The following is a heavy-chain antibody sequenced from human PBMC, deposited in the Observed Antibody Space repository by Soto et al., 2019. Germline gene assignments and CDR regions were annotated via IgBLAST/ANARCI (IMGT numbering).Heavy chain of an antibody. CDR2: IWYDGSNK. CDR1: GFTFSSYD. V-gene: IGHV3-33*01. CDR3: ARDQRGMDV. J-gene: IGHJ6*02. Sequence: QVQLVESGGGVVQPGRSLRLSCAASGFTFSSYDMHWVRQAPGKGLEWVAVIWYDGSNKYYADSVKGRFTISRDNSKNTLYLQKNSLGAEDTAVYYCARDQRGMDVWGQGTTVTVSS.